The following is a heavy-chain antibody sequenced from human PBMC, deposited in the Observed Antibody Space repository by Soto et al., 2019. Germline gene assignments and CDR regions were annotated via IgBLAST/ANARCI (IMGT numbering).Heavy chain of an antibody. D-gene: IGHD2-15*01. Sequence: QVQLVQSGAEVKKPGCSVKVSCKASGGTFSSYAISWVRQAPGQGLEWMGGIIPIFGTTNYAQKFQGRVTITADESTSTADMELSSLRSEDTAMYYCARVVTVVKSFHYWYFDLWGRGTLVTVSS. CDR1: GGTFSSYA. J-gene: IGHJ2*01. V-gene: IGHV1-69*12. CDR3: ARVVTVVKSFHYWYFDL. CDR2: IIPIFGTT.